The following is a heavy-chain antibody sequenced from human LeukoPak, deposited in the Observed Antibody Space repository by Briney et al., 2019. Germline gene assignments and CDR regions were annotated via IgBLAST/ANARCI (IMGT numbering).Heavy chain of an antibody. J-gene: IGHJ4*02. Sequence: PGGSLRLSCGASEFTFGPYSMNWVRQAPGKGLEWVSFISGSSSDIYYADSVRGRFTISRDNAKNSLYLQMNSLRADDTAVYYCAREAVWSFDYWGQGTLVTVSS. CDR3: AREAVWSFDY. D-gene: IGHD3-10*01. CDR1: EFTFGPYS. V-gene: IGHV3-21*01. CDR2: ISGSSSDI.